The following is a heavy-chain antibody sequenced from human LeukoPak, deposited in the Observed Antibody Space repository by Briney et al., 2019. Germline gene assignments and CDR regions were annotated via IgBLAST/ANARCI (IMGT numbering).Heavy chain of an antibody. CDR1: GGSISSGDYY. D-gene: IGHD2-15*01. CDR3: ARLGVAGGYYYGMDV. Sequence: SEILSLTCTVSGGSISSGDYYWSWIRQPPGKGLEWIGYIYYSGSTYYNPSLKSRVTTSIDTSKNQFSLRLSSVTAADTAVYYCARLGVAGGYYYGMDVWGQGTTVTVSS. J-gene: IGHJ6*02. V-gene: IGHV4-30-4*01. CDR2: IYYSGST.